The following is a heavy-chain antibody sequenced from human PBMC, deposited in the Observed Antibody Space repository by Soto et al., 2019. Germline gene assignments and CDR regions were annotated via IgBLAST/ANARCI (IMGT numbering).Heavy chain of an antibody. V-gene: IGHV4-39*01. D-gene: IGHD1-1*01. CDR2: IYYSGST. CDR3: ARRSNYYFDY. CDR1: GGSISSSSYY. J-gene: IGHJ4*02. Sequence: SETLSLTCTVSGGSISSSSYYWGWIRQPPGKGLEWIGSIYYSGSTYYNTSLKSRVTISVDTSKNQFSLKLSTVTAADTAVYYCARRSNYYFDYWGQGTLVTVSS.